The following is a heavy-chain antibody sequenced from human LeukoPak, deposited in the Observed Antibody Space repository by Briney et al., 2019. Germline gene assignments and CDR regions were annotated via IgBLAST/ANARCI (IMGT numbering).Heavy chain of an antibody. CDR3: AGSKAYYDSSGYANDC. D-gene: IGHD3-22*01. V-gene: IGHV4-4*07. J-gene: IGHJ4*02. CDR1: GGSISSYY. CDR2: IYSSGST. Sequence: PSETLSLTCTVSGGSISSYYWSWIRQPAGKGLEWIGRIYSSGSTNYDPSLKSRVTMSVDTSKNQFSLKLSSVTAADTAVYYCAGSKAYYDSSGYANDCWGQGTLVTVSS.